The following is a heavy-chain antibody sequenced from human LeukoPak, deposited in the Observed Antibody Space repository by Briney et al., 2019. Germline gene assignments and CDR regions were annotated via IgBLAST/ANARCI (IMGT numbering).Heavy chain of an antibody. V-gene: IGHV1-2*02. CDR2: INPNSGGT. Sequence: ASVKVSCKASGYTFTGYYMHWVRQAPGQGLEWMGWINPNSGGTNYAQKLQGRVTMTTDTSTSTAYMELRSLRSDDTAVYYCARVRGLYGARFDYWGQGTLVTVSS. CDR3: ARVRGLYGARFDY. D-gene: IGHD4-17*01. CDR1: GYTFTGYY. J-gene: IGHJ4*02.